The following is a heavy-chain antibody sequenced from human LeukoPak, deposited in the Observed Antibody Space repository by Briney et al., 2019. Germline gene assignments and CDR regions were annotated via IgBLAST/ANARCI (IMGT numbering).Heavy chain of an antibody. V-gene: IGHV3-23*01. CDR2: IIDGGDYT. Sequence: GGSLRLSCAASGFTFSNYAMSWVRQAPGKGLEWVSGIIDGGDYTYYADSVKGRFTISRDNSKNTRYLQMNSLRADDTAVYHCAKEKKSGGWPIDYWGEGALVTVSS. D-gene: IGHD2-15*01. CDR1: GFTFSNYA. J-gene: IGHJ4*02. CDR3: AKEKKSGGWPIDY.